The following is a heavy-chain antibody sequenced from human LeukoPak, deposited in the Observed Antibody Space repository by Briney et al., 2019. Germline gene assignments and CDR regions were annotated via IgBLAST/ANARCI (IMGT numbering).Heavy chain of an antibody. D-gene: IGHD3-22*01. V-gene: IGHV3-30-3*01. J-gene: IGHJ5*02. Sequence: GGSLRLSCAASGFTFSSYAMHWVRQAPGKGLEWVAAISYDGSNKYYADSVKGRFTISRDNSKNTLYLQMNSLRAEDTAVYYCVGTVSSGPNWFDPWGQGTLVTVSS. CDR1: GFTFSSYA. CDR3: VGTVSSGPNWFDP. CDR2: ISYDGSNK.